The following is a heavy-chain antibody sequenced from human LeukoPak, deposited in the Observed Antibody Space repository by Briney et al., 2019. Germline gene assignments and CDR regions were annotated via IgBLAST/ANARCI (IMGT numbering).Heavy chain of an antibody. J-gene: IGHJ3*02. V-gene: IGHV1-8*01. CDR3: ARHFGILWFGESHDAFDI. CDR1: GYTFTSYD. CDR2: TNPNSGNT. Sequence: ASVKVSCKASGYTFTSYDINWVRQATGQGLEWMGWTNPNSGNTGYAQKFQGRVTMTRNTSISTAYMELSSLRSEDTAVYYCARHFGILWFGESHDAFDIWGQGTMDTVSS. D-gene: IGHD3-10*01.